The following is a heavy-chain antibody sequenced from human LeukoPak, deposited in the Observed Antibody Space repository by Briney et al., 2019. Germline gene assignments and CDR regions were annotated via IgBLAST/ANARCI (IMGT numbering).Heavy chain of an antibody. J-gene: IGHJ4*02. CDR3: ARDRDSSGCFDY. CDR1: LFTFSSYA. Sequence: GRSLRLSRAASLFTFSSYAMHWVRPAPGKELEWVAVISYDGSNKYYADSVKGRFTISRDNSKHTLYLQMNSLRAEDTAVYYCARDRDSSGCFDYWGQGTLVTVSS. D-gene: IGHD3-22*01. CDR2: ISYDGSNK. V-gene: IGHV3-30*04.